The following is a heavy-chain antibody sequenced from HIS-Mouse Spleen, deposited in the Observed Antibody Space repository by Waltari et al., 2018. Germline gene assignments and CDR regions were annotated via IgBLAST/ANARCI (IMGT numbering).Heavy chain of an antibody. CDR2: VTPNSGNT. J-gene: IGHJ6*02. CDR1: GYTFTSYD. D-gene: IGHD6-13*01. CDR3: ARGQYSSSWYYYYYGMDV. Sequence: QVQLVQSGAEVKKPGASGKVSCKASGYTFTSYDINWSRQATGQGLECRGWVTPNSGNTGYAKKFQGRVTMTRNTSISTAYMELSSLRSEDTAVYYCARGQYSSSWYYYYYGMDVWGQGTTVTVSS. V-gene: IGHV1-8*01.